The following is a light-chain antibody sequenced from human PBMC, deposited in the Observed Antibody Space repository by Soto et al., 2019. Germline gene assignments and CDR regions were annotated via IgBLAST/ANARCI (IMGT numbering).Light chain of an antibody. CDR3: CSYAGGTTSYVV. J-gene: IGLJ2*01. CDR2: EGI. V-gene: IGLV2-23*01. CDR1: SSDVGSYNL. Sequence: QSALTQPASVSGSPGQSITISCTGTSSDVGSYNLVSWYQQHPGKAPKLIIYEGIKRPSGVSNRFSASKSDNTASLTISGPQAEDESDYYCCSYAGGTTSYVVFGRGTKLTVL.